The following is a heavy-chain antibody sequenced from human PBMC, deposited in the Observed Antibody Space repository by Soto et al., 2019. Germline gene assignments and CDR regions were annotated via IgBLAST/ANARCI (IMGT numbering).Heavy chain of an antibody. CDR3: ARDKRDLRFLEWSYYFDY. CDR1: GFTFSSYA. V-gene: IGHV3-30-3*01. D-gene: IGHD3-3*01. Sequence: VQLVECGGGVVQPGRSLRHSCAASGFTFSSYAMHWVRQAPGKGLEWVAVISYDGSNKYYADSVKGRFTISRDNSKNTLYLQLNSLRAEDTAVYYCARDKRDLRFLEWSYYFDYWGQGTLVTVSS. J-gene: IGHJ4*02. CDR2: ISYDGSNK.